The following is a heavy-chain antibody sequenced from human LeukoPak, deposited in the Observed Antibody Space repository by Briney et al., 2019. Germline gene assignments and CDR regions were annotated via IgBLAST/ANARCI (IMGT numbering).Heavy chain of an antibody. CDR1: GFTFSDYY. V-gene: IGHV4-34*08. CDR2: INHSGST. D-gene: IGHD2-2*01. J-gene: IGHJ6*03. Sequence: GSLRLSCAASGFTFSDYYMSWIRQAPGKGLEWIGEINHSGSTNYNPSLKSRVTISVDTSKNQFSLKLSSVTAADTAVYYCAGHRTYCSSTSCYYYYYYMDVWGKGTTVTVSS. CDR3: AGHRTYCSSTSCYYYYYYMDV.